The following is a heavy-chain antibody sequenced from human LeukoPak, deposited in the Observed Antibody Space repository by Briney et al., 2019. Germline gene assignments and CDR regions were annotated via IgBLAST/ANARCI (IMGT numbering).Heavy chain of an antibody. CDR2: INPSGGST. D-gene: IGHD3-22*01. J-gene: IGHJ4*02. CDR1: GYTFTSYY. V-gene: IGHV1-46*01. CDR3: ARAGSSGSYDY. Sequence: GASVKVSCKASGYTFTSYYMHWVRQAPGQGLEWMGIINPSGGSTSYAQKFQGRVTMTRDMPTSTVYMELSSLRSEDTAVYYCARAGSSGSYDYWGQGTLVTVSS.